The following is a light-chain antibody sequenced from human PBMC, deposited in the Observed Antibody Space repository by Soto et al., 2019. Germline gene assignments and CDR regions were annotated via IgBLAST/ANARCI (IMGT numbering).Light chain of an antibody. CDR2: GAS. CDR1: QSVSSSF. V-gene: IGKV3-20*01. Sequence: EIVLTQSPGTLSLSPGERATLSCRASQSVSSSFIAWYQQKPGQAPRLLIYGASSRATGIPDRFSGSGSGTDFTLTISRLEREDFAVYYCQQYDSSPVTFGGGTKVEIK. J-gene: IGKJ4*01. CDR3: QQYDSSPVT.